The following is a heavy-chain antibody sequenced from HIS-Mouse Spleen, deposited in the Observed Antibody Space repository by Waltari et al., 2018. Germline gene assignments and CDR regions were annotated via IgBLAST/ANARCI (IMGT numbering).Heavy chain of an antibody. CDR1: GFTFSSYG. J-gene: IGHJ1*01. Sequence: QVQLVESGGGVVQPGRSLRLSCAASGFTFSSYGMHWVRQAPGKGVEGVAGIWYDGSNKVYADSVKGRVDNSRDKSKNTLYLQMSSLRAEDTAVYYCAKDRGAYRAEYFQHWGQGTLVTVSS. CDR3: AKDRGAYRAEYFQH. D-gene: IGHD4-4*01. V-gene: IGHV3-33*03. CDR2: IWYDGSNK.